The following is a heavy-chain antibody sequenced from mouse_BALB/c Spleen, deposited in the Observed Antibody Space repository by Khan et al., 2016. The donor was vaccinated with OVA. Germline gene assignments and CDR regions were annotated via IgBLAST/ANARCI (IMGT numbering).Heavy chain of an antibody. D-gene: IGHD2-14*01. J-gene: IGHJ4*01. V-gene: IGHV1-69*02. CDR2: IYPSDSYT. CDR1: GYTFTNYW. Sequence: QVQLQQPGTELVRPGASMKLSCKASGYTFTNYWINWVKPRPGQGLEWIGNIYPSDSYTNYNQKFKDQATLTVAASSRTAYMQLSSPTSEDSAVYCWSREVRLQYYAMDYWGQGTSVTVSS. CDR3: SREVRLQYYAMDY.